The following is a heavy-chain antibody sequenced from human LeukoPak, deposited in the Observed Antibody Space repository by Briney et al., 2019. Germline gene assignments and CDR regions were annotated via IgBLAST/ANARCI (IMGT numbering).Heavy chain of an antibody. J-gene: IGHJ4*02. CDR1: GYTFSNND. CDR3: AGEIAMHVH. Sequence: ASVKVSCKASGYTFSNNDLHWVRQAPGQGLEWSGLINPSGGSTIYAQKFQGRVTMTRDTSTSTVYMELSSLRSDDSAVYYCAGEIAMHVHWGQGTLVTVSS. V-gene: IGHV1-46*01. D-gene: IGHD3-22*01. CDR2: INPSGGST.